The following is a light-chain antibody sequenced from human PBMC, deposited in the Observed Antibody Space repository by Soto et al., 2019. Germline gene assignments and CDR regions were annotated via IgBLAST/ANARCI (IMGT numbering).Light chain of an antibody. V-gene: IGKV1-5*03. J-gene: IGKJ4*01. CDR3: QQYKSYSLT. CDR2: KAS. CDR1: QSISSW. Sequence: DIQMTQSPSTLSASVGDSFPLTCRASQSISSWLAWYQQKPGKAPKLLIYKASSLESGVPSRFSGSGSGTEFTLTISSLQPDDFATYYCQQYKSYSLTFGGGTKVDIK.